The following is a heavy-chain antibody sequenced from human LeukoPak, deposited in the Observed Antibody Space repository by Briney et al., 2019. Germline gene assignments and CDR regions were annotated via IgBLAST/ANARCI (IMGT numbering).Heavy chain of an antibody. CDR1: GGSFSGYY. CDR2: INHSGST. J-gene: IGHJ4*02. Sequence: SETLSLTCAVYGGSFSGYYWSWIRQPPGKGLEWIGEINHSGSTNYNPSLESRVTISVDTSKNQFSLKLSSVTAADTAVYYCARHGSYYYDSSGPDWGQGTLVTVSS. CDR3: ARHGSYYYDSSGPD. D-gene: IGHD3-22*01. V-gene: IGHV4-34*01.